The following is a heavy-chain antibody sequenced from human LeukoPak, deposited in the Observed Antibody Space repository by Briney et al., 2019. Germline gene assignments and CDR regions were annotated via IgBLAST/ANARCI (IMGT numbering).Heavy chain of an antibody. CDR1: GGSISSGDYY. Sequence: SSQTLSLTCTVSGGSISSGDYYWSWLRQPPGKGLEWFGYIYYSGSTYYNPSLKSRVTISVDTSKNQFSLKLSSVTAADTAVYYCAREGYDSSGYQDAFDIWGQGTMVTVSS. CDR2: IYYSGST. V-gene: IGHV4-30-4*01. CDR3: AREGYDSSGYQDAFDI. J-gene: IGHJ3*02. D-gene: IGHD3-22*01.